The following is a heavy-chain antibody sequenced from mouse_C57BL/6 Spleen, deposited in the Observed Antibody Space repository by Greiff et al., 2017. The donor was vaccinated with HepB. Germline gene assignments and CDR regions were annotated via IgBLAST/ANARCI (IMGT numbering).Heavy chain of an antibody. Sequence: VQLQQSGPELVKPGASVKISCKASGYAFSSSWMNWVKQRPGQGLEWIGRIYPGDGDTNYNGKFKGKATLTADKSSSTAYMQLSSLTSEDSAVYFCASETAQAPAWFAYWGQGTLVTVSA. D-gene: IGHD3-2*02. CDR1: GYAFSSSW. V-gene: IGHV1-82*01. CDR2: IYPGDGDT. J-gene: IGHJ3*01. CDR3: ASETAQAPAWFAY.